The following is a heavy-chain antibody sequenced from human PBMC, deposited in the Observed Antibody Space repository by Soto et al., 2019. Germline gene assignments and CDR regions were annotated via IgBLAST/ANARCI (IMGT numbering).Heavy chain of an antibody. CDR3: AKDARPWGCFDL. V-gene: IGHV3-30*18. Sequence: GGSLRLSCAASGFTFSSYGMHWVRQAPGKGLEWVAVISYDGSNKYYADSVKGRFTISRDNSKNTLYLQMNSLRAEDTAVYYCAKDARPWGCFDLWGRGTLVTVSS. D-gene: IGHD1-26*01. CDR2: ISYDGSNK. CDR1: GFTFSSYG. J-gene: IGHJ2*01.